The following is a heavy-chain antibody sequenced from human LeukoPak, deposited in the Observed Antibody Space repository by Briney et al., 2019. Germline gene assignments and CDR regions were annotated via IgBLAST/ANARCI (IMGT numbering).Heavy chain of an antibody. D-gene: IGHD6-19*01. J-gene: IGHJ4*02. CDR2: MNPNSGNT. V-gene: IGHV1-8*03. CDR1: GYTFTSYD. Sequence: ASVKVSCKASGYTFTSYDINWVRQATGQGLGWMGWMNPNSGNTGYAQKFQGRVTITRNTSISTAYMELSSLRSEDTAVYYCARVSRTGIAVSWGQGTLVTVSS. CDR3: ARVSRTGIAVS.